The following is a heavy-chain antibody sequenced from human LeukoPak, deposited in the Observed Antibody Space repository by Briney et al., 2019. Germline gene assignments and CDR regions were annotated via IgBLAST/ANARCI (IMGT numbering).Heavy chain of an antibody. CDR3: ARDPGWNYVGD. J-gene: IGHJ4*02. CDR1: GYTFTGYY. CDR2: INPNSGGT. V-gene: IGHV1-2*06. D-gene: IGHD1-7*01. Sequence: ASVKVSFRASGYTFTGYYMHWVRQAPGQGLEWMGRINPNSGGTNYSQKFQGRGTITRDTAISTAYMELSRLRSDDTAVYYCARDPGWNYVGDWGQGTLVTVSS.